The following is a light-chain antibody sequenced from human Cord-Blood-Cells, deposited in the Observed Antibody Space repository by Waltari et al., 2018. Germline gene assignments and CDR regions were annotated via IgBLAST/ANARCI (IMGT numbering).Light chain of an antibody. V-gene: IGKV3-20*01. CDR2: GAS. Sequence: DIVLTQPPGTLALSPGDRAHLYGRASQIVRRSYFAWYTQTPGPAPRPLFYGASSRATGIPNRFSGSGSGTDFTLTISRLEPEDFAVYYCQQYGSSRWTFGQGTKVEIK. CDR1: QIVRRSY. J-gene: IGKJ1*01. CDR3: QQYGSSRWT.